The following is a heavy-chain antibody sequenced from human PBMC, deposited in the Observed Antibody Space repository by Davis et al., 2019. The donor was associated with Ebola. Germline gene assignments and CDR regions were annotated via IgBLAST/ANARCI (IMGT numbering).Heavy chain of an antibody. J-gene: IGHJ6*02. D-gene: IGHD3-9*01. Sequence: SGPTLVKPTQTLTLTCTFSGLSLSTSGMCVSWIRQPPGKALEWLARIDWDDDKYYSTSLKTRLTISKDTSKNQVVLTMTNMDPVDTATYYCARMIRYYDILTGYYGAYYYYGMDVWGQGTTVTVSS. CDR2: IDWDDDK. CDR3: ARMIRYYDILTGYYGAYYYYGMDV. CDR1: GLSLSTSGMC. V-gene: IGHV2-70*11.